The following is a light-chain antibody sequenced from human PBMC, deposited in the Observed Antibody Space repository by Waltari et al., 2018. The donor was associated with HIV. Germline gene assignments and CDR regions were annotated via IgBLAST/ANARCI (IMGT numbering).Light chain of an antibody. CDR2: GAS. CDR3: QQYNNWPQGT. J-gene: IGKJ1*01. CDR1: QSVSNK. V-gene: IGKV3-15*01. Sequence: EIVMTQSPATLSVSPGERVTLSCRASQSVSNKLAWYQQKPGQAPRLLIYGASTRATGVPARFSGSGSGTEFSLTITSLQSEDFAVYYCQQYNNWPQGTFGQGTKVEI.